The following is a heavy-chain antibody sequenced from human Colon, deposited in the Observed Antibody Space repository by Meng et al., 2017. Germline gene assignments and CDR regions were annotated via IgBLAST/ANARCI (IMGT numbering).Heavy chain of an antibody. CDR3: ARVDFRGKTADSTGLGH. V-gene: IGHV4-34*01. J-gene: IGHJ4*02. CDR1: GGSFSGYY. CDR2: INHSGST. Sequence: QVQRQQWGAGLVKPSETLSLTCAVYGGSFSGYYWSWIRQPPGKGLEWIGEINHSGSTNYNPSLKSRVTISVDTSKNQFSLKLSSVIAADTAVYYCARVDFRGKTADSTGLGHWGQGTLVTVSS. D-gene: IGHD3-16*01.